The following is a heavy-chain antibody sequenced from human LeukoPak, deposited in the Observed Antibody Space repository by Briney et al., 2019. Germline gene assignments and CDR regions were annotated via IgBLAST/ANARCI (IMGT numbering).Heavy chain of an antibody. Sequence: ASVKVSCKASGYTFTSYYMHWVRQAPGQGLEWMGIINPSGGSTSYAQKFQGRVTMTRDTSTSTVYMELSSLRSDDTAVYYCAFSLYYYDSSGYYPDAFDIWGQGTMVTVSS. CDR1: GYTFTSYY. J-gene: IGHJ3*02. CDR3: AFSLYYYDSSGYYPDAFDI. CDR2: INPSGGST. V-gene: IGHV1-46*01. D-gene: IGHD3-22*01.